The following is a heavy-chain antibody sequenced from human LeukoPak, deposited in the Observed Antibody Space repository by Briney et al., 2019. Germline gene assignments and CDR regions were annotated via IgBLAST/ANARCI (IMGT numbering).Heavy chain of an antibody. J-gene: IGHJ6*03. CDR1: GYTFTSYG. D-gene: IGHD1-26*01. Sequence: ASVKVSCKASGYTFTSYGISWVRQAPGQDLEWMGWISAYNGNTNYAQKLQGRVTMTTDTSTSTAYMELSSLRSEDTAVYYCARGVRLGDSPFFSVGYYYYMDVWGKGTTVTISS. V-gene: IGHV1-18*01. CDR3: ARGVRLGDSPFFSVGYYYYMDV. CDR2: ISAYNGNT.